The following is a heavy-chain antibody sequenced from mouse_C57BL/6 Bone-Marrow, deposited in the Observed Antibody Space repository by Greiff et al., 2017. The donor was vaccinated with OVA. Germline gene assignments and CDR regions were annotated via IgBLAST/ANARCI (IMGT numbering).Heavy chain of an antibody. V-gene: IGHV5-17*01. CDR1: GFTFSDYG. D-gene: IGHD1-1*01. CDR3: ARAGDYSWFAY. Sequence: EVMLVESGGGLVKPGGSLKLSCAASGFTFSDYGMHWVRQAPEKGLEWVAYISSGSSTIYYADTVKGRFTISRDNAKNTLFLQMTSLRSEDTAMYYCARAGDYSWFAYWGQGTLVTVSA. CDR2: ISSGSSTI. J-gene: IGHJ3*01.